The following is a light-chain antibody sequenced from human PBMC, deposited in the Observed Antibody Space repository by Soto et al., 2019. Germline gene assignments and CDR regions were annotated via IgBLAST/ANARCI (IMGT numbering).Light chain of an antibody. J-gene: IGKJ1*01. CDR3: QQVDSYPRT. CDR1: QSVSNNY. V-gene: IGKV3-20*01. CDR2: GAS. Sequence: EIVLTQSPGTLSLSPGERATLSCRASQSVSNNYLAWYQQKPGQAPRLLIYGASNRATGIPDRFSGSGSGTDFTLTISSLHPEDVATYYCQQVDSYPRTFGQGTKVDIK.